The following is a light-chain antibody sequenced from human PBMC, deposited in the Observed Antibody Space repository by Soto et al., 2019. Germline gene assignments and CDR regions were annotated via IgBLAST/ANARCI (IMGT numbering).Light chain of an antibody. CDR3: QQYYSTPFT. Sequence: DIVMTQSPDSLAVSLGERATINCKSSQSVLYSSNNENYLAWYQQKPGQPPKLLIYWASTRESGVPARFSGSGSGTDFTLTISSLQAEDVAVYYCQQYYSTPFTFGPGTKVDIK. CDR2: WAS. J-gene: IGKJ3*01. CDR1: QSVLYSSNNENY. V-gene: IGKV4-1*01.